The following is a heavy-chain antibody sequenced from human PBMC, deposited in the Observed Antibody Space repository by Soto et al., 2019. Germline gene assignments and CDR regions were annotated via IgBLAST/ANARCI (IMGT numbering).Heavy chain of an antibody. V-gene: IGHV1-69*13. J-gene: IGHJ6*02. CDR3: ARDSLNRYYYGSGSSYHSIVDV. D-gene: IGHD3-10*01. Sequence: ASVKVSCKAAAGTFRSYAMSWVRQAPGQGLEWMGGIIPMFGTPNYAQNFKGRLTITADESTRTAYMELSSLRSEDTAVYYCARDSLNRYYYGSGSSYHSIVDVWGQGTTVTVSS. CDR2: IIPMFGTP. CDR1: AGTFRSYA.